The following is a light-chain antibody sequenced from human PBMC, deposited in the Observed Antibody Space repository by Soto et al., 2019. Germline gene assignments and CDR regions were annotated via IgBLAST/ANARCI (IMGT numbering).Light chain of an antibody. V-gene: IGKV1-39*01. Sequence: DVQMTQSPSSLSASVGDRVTITCRASQAISKYLNWYQQKPGEAPKVLIFGASSLQSGVPSKFSGSGYGTDFTLIINNLHPDDFATYYCQQTHAVPFTFGQGTRL. J-gene: IGKJ5*01. CDR1: QAISKY. CDR2: GAS. CDR3: QQTHAVPFT.